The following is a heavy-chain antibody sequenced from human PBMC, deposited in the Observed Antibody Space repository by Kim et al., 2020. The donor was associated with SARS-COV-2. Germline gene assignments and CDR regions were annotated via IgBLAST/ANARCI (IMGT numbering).Heavy chain of an antibody. Sequence: GGSLRLSCAASGFTFSSYSMNWVRQAPGKGLEWVSSISSSSSYIYYADSVKGRFTISRDNAKNSLYLQMNSLRAEDTAVYYCARDLSSRDIAAAGTFSDWFDPWGQGTLVTVSS. D-gene: IGHD6-13*01. CDR3: ARDLSSRDIAAAGTFSDWFDP. V-gene: IGHV3-21*01. J-gene: IGHJ5*02. CDR1: GFTFSSYS. CDR2: ISSSSSYI.